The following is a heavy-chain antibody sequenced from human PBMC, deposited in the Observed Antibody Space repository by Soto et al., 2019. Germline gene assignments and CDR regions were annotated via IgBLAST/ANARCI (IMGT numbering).Heavy chain of an antibody. J-gene: IGHJ4*02. CDR1: GFTFSSYG. V-gene: IGHV3-33*01. CDR2: IWYDGSNK. D-gene: IGHD6-13*01. Sequence: QVQLVESGGGVVQPGRSLRLSCAASGFTFSSYGMHWVRQAPGKGLEWVAVIWYDGSNKYYADSVKGRFTISRDNSKNTLYLQMNSLRAEDTAVYYCARVGQQLVRFDYWGQGTLVTVSS. CDR3: ARVGQQLVRFDY.